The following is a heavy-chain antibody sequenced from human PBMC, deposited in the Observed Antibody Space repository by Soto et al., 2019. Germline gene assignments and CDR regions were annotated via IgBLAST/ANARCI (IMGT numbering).Heavy chain of an antibody. V-gene: IGHV3-30*18. CDR2: ISYDGSNK. D-gene: IGHD5-12*01. CDR3: AKRMATITYWIDP. Sequence: SLILSCAASGFTFSSYGMHWVRQAPGKGLEWVAVISYDGSNKYYADSVKGRFTISRDNSKNTLYLQMNSLRAEDTAVYYCAKRMATITYWIDPWGQGTLGTVSS. CDR1: GFTFSSYG. J-gene: IGHJ5*02.